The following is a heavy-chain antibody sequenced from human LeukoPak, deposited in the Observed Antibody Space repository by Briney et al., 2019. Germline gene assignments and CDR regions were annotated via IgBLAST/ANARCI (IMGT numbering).Heavy chain of an antibody. CDR2: IKQDGSEK. D-gene: IGHD3-22*01. J-gene: IGHJ4*02. CDR3: ARVPYYYDQDFDY. V-gene: IGHV3-7*05. CDR1: GFTFSSYW. Sequence: PGGSLRLSCAASGFTFSSYWMSWVRQAPGKGLEWVANIKQDGSEKYYVDSVKGRFTISRDNAKNSLYLQMNSLRAEDTAVYYCARVPYYYDQDFDYWGQGTLVTVSS.